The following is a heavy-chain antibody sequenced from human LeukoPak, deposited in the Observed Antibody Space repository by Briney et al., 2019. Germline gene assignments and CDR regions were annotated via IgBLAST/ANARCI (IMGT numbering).Heavy chain of an antibody. D-gene: IGHD1-1*01. J-gene: IGHJ4*02. V-gene: IGHV4-39*01. CDR3: ARLSRQLARPNYFDY. Sequence: SETLSLTCTVSGGSISSSSYYWGWIRQPPGKGLEWIGSIYYSGSTYYNPSLKSRVTISVDTSKNQFSLKLSSVTAADTAVYYCARLSRQLARPNYFDYWGQGTLVTVSS. CDR1: GGSISSSSYY. CDR2: IYYSGST.